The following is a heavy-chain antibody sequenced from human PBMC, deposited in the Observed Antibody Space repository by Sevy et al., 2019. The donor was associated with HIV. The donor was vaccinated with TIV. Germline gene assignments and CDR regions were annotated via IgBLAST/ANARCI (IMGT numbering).Heavy chain of an antibody. CDR3: ARGLAALPGYYYGMDV. CDR1: GFTFSSYG. J-gene: IGHJ6*02. D-gene: IGHD6-6*01. CDR2: IWYDGSNK. V-gene: IGHV3-33*01. Sequence: GESLKISCAASGFTFSSYGMHWVRQAPAKGVEWVAVIWYDGSNKYYADSVKGRVTISRDNSKNTLFLQMNSLRDEDTAVYYCARGLAALPGYYYGMDVWGQGTTVTVSS.